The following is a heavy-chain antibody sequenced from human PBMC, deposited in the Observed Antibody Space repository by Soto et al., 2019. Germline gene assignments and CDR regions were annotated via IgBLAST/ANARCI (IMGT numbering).Heavy chain of an antibody. Sequence: QVQLVQSGPEVKEPGSSGKVSCKTSGGTFSSYSLNWVRQAPGQGLEWMGVITPLYGTKNYAQRFRGRVTFAADESTSTVFMELTRATSDDTAVYFCARGGTLKPFDPWGQGTLVTVSS. CDR2: ITPLYGTK. J-gene: IGHJ5*02. CDR1: GGTFSSYS. D-gene: IGHD3-16*01. CDR3: ARGGTLKPFDP. V-gene: IGHV1-69*12.